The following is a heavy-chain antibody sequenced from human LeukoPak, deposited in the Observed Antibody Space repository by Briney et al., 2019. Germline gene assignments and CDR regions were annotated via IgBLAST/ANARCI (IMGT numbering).Heavy chain of an antibody. CDR3: ARLQSGSYSYFDY. Sequence: GESLKISCKVSGYSFTSYWIGWVRQVPGKGLEWMGIIYPGDSDTRYSPSFQGQVTISADKSINTAYLQWRSLKASDTAMYYCARLQSGSYSYFDYWGQGTLVTVSS. CDR2: IYPGDSDT. D-gene: IGHD1-26*01. J-gene: IGHJ4*02. CDR1: GYSFTSYW. V-gene: IGHV5-51*01.